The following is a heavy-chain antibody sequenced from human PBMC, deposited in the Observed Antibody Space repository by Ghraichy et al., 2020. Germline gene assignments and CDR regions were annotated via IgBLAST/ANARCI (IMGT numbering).Heavy chain of an antibody. D-gene: IGHD2-15*01. CDR2: IRSKANSYAT. V-gene: IGHV3-73*01. CDR1: GFTFSGSA. J-gene: IGHJ4*02. CDR3: TRLDGSGPD. Sequence: GGSLRLSCAASGFTFSGSAMHWVRQASGKGLEWVGRIRSKANSYATAYAASVKGRFTISRDDSKNTAYLQMNSLKTEDTAVYYCTRLDGSGPDWGQGTLVTVSS.